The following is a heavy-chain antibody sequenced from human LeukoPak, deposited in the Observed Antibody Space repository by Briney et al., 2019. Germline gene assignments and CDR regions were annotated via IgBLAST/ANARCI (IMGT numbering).Heavy chain of an antibody. CDR3: AYLDSSGYYYGRLRY. CDR1: GFTFSSHA. V-gene: IGHV3-23*01. CDR2: ISAGGDNT. Sequence: PGGSLRLSCAASGFTFSSHALSWVRQTPGKGLESVSSISAGGDNTHYADSVKGRFTISRDNSKNTLYLQMNSLRAEDTAVYFCAYLDSSGYYYGRLRYWGQGTPVTVSS. D-gene: IGHD3-22*01. J-gene: IGHJ4*02.